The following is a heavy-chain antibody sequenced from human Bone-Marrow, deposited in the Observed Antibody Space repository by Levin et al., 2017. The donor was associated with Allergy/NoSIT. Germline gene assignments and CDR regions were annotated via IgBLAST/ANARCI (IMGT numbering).Heavy chain of an antibody. V-gene: IGHV3-30-3*01. D-gene: IGHD2-2*01. CDR1: GFTFSSYA. CDR2: ISYGGSNK. J-gene: IGHJ4*02. Sequence: GESLKISCAASGFTFSSYAMHWVRQAPGKGLEWVAVISYGGSNKYYADSVKGRFTISRDNSKNTLYLQMNSLRAEDTAVYYCARDPITRGDIVVVPAAIFDYWGQGTLVTVSS. CDR3: ARDPITRGDIVVVPAAIFDY.